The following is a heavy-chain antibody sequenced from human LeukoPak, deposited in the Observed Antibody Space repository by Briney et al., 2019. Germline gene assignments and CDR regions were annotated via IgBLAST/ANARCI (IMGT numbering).Heavy chain of an antibody. V-gene: IGHV1-2*02. Sequence: ASVKVSCKASGYTFTGYYMHWVRQAPGQGLEWMGWISPNSGGTNYAQKFQGRVTMTRDTSISTAYMELSRLRSDDTAVYYCARQGGYSGSYYGDYWGQGTLVTVSS. CDR3: ARQGGYSGSYYGDY. CDR2: ISPNSGGT. J-gene: IGHJ4*02. D-gene: IGHD1-26*01. CDR1: GYTFTGYY.